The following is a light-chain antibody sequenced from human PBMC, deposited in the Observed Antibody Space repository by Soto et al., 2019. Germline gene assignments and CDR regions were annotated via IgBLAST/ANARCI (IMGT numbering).Light chain of an antibody. Sequence: EIGLTQSPGTLSLSPGERATLSCRTSQRVISTYLAWYQQKPGQAPRLLIYDASRRATGIPDRFSGSGSGTVFTLTISRLEPEDFAVYYCQQYETSPPMYTFGQGTKLEI. CDR3: QQYETSPPMYT. V-gene: IGKV3-20*01. CDR2: DAS. J-gene: IGKJ2*01. CDR1: QRVISTY.